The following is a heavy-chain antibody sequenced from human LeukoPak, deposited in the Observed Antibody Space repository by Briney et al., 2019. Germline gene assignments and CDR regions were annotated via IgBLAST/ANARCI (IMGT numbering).Heavy chain of an antibody. D-gene: IGHD1-26*01. CDR1: GFTFSSYS. CDR3: ARGELLRLYYYYMDV. CDR2: ISSSSSYI. J-gene: IGHJ6*03. Sequence: PGGSLRLFCAASGFTFSSYSMNWVRQAPGKGLEWVSSISSSSSYIYYADSVKGRFTISRDNAKNSLYLQMNSLRAEDTAVYYCARGELLRLYYYYMDVWGKGTTVTVSS. V-gene: IGHV3-21*01.